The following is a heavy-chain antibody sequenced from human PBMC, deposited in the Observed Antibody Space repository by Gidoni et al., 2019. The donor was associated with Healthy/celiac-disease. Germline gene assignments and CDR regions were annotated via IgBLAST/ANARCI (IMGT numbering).Heavy chain of an antibody. CDR3: AKGSHYSYGFGEYFDY. Sequence: QVQLVESGGGVVQPGLSLRRSCAASGFTFSSYGMHWVRQAPGKGLAWVAVISYDGSNKYYADSVKGRFTISRDNSKNTLYLQMNSLRAEDTAVYYCAKGSHYSYGFGEYFDYWGQGTLVTVSS. D-gene: IGHD3-10*01. J-gene: IGHJ4*02. CDR2: ISYDGSNK. V-gene: IGHV3-30*18. CDR1: GFTFSSYG.